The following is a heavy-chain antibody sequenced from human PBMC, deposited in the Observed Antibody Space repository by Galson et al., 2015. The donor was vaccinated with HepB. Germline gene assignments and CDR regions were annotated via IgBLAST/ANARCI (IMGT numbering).Heavy chain of an antibody. CDR2: IYTGGIT. Sequence: SLRLSCAASGFTVSSSYMSWVRQAPGKGLDWVSVIYTGGITYYADSVKGRFTISRDNSKNTLYLQMNSLRAEDTAVYYCAREILGGTGDAFDVWGQGTMVTVSS. J-gene: IGHJ3*01. D-gene: IGHD1-26*01. V-gene: IGHV3-53*01. CDR1: GFTVSSSY. CDR3: AREILGGTGDAFDV.